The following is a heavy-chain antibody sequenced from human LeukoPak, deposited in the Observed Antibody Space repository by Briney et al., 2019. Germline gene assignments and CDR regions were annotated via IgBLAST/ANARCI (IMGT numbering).Heavy chain of an antibody. CDR1: GFTFSSYA. D-gene: IGHD3-22*01. CDR3: AGDSRFKLYYYDSSGIDI. J-gene: IGHJ3*02. V-gene: IGHV3-30-3*01. CDR2: ISYDGSNK. Sequence: GGSLRLSCAASGFTFSSYAMRWVRQAPGKGLEWVAVISYDGSNKYYADSVKGRFTISRDNSKNTLYLQMNSLRAEDTAVYYCAGDSRFKLYYYDSSGIDIWGQGTMVTVSS.